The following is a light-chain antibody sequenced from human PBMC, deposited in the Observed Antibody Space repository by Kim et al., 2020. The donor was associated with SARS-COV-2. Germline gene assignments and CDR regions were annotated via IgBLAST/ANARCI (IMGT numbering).Light chain of an antibody. CDR1: QRISGN. V-gene: IGKV3-15*01. CDR3: QQYNNWPPVA. CDR2: GAT. Sequence: PGETATLSCKASQRISGNVAWYQQRPGQTPRLLIYGATSRATGVPVRFSGSQSGTEFNLTISSLQSEDFAVYYCQQYNNWPPVAFGQGTKLEI. J-gene: IGKJ2*01.